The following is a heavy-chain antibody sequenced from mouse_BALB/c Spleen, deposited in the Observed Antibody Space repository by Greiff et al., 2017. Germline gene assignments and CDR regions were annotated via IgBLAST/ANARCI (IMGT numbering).Heavy chain of an antibody. J-gene: IGHJ3*01. CDR3: ARVYYGSSYVGFAY. Sequence: VQLKQSGAELVKPGASVKLSCTASGFNIKDTYMHWVKQRPEQGLEWIGRIDPANGNTKYDPKFQGKATITADTSSNTAYLQLSSLTSEDTAVYYCARVYYGSSYVGFAYWGQGTLVTVSA. V-gene: IGHV14-3*02. CDR1: GFNIKDTY. D-gene: IGHD1-1*01. CDR2: IDPANGNT.